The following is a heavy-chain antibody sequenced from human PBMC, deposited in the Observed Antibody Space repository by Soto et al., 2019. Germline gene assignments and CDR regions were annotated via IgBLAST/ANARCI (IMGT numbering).Heavy chain of an antibody. V-gene: IGHV3-30*04. CDR3: ARGRGLAARPQHLDH. CDR2: ISYDGKEK. Sequence: QVQLVESGGGVVQPGGSLRLSCATSGFLFSGYAMHWVRQTSGKGLEWVAVISYDGKEKYYADSAEGRFTISRESSGVTLYLQMSSLRVEDTAVYYCARGRGLAARPQHLDHWGQGTLVTLSS. CDR1: GFLFSGYA. D-gene: IGHD6-6*01. J-gene: IGHJ4*02.